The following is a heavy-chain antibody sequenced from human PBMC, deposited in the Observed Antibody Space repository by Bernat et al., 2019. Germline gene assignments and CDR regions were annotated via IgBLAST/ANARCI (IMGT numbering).Heavy chain of an antibody. CDR2: ISYDGSNK. CDR3: ATNYYYMDV. Sequence: QVQLVESGGGVVQPGRSLRLSCAASGFTFSSSGMHWVRQAPGKGLEWVAVISYDGSNKYYADSVKGRFTNSRDNSENTLYLQMNSLRAEDTAVYYCATNYYYMDVWGKGTTVTVS. CDR1: GFTFSSSG. V-gene: IGHV3-30*03. J-gene: IGHJ6*03. D-gene: IGHD1-1*01.